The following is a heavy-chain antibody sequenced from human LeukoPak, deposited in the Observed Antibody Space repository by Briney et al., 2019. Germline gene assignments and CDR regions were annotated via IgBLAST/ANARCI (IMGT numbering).Heavy chain of an antibody. Sequence: ASVKVSCKASGYTFTGYMHWVRQAPGQGLEWMGWINPNSGATNYAQKFQGRVTMTRDTSINTAYMELTRLRSDDTAVCYCARGPYSSAWYRGDYWGQGTLVTVSS. CDR1: GYTFTGY. D-gene: IGHD6-19*01. CDR3: ARGPYSSAWYRGDY. V-gene: IGHV1-2*02. J-gene: IGHJ4*02. CDR2: INPNSGAT.